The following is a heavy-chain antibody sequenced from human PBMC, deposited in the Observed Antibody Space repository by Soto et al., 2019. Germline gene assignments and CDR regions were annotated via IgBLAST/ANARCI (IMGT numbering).Heavy chain of an antibody. D-gene: IGHD1-20*01. CDR3: ARDLNYYFDY. Sequence: TLSLTCDVSGDTISTGGYTWAWIRQPPGKALEWIGHTYHSGNPYYNPSLKSRVTISVDTSKNQFSLKLRSVTAADTAVYYCARDLNYYFDYWGQGTLVTVSS. CDR2: TYHSGNP. CDR1: GDTISTGGYT. J-gene: IGHJ4*02. V-gene: IGHV4-30-2*01.